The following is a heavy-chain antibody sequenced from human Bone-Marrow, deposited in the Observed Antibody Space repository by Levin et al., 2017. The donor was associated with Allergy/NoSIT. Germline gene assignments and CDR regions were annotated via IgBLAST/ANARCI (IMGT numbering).Heavy chain of an antibody. D-gene: IGHD2-8*01. Sequence: SETLSLTCAVYGGSFSGSYWSWIRQPPGKGLEWIGEINHSGSTNYNAPLKSRVTISVDTSKNQFSLNLSSVTAADTAVYYCARGCRPVCAFDIWGQGTMVTVSS. CDR1: GGSFSGSY. CDR3: ARGCRPVCAFDI. CDR2: INHSGST. J-gene: IGHJ3*02. V-gene: IGHV4-34*01.